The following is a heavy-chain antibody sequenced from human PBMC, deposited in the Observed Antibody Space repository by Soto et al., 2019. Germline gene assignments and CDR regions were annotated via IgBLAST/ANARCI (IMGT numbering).Heavy chain of an antibody. CDR2: INPKNGVT. J-gene: IGHJ5*02. CDR1: GYTFTGYY. V-gene: IGHV1-2*02. D-gene: IGHD2-21*01. CDR3: AKEGLIADPPPYNWFDP. Sequence: XSVKGACKASGYTFTGYYLHWVRQAPGQGLEWMGWINPKNGVTKYGQKFQGRLTMTRDTSTSTAYMELSRLQSDDTAVYYCAKEGLIADPPPYNWFDPCGQGVLVTVS.